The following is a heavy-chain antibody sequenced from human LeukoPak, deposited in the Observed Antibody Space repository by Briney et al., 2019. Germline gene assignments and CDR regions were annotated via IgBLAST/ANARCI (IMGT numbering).Heavy chain of an antibody. CDR1: GFTFTTYW. Sequence: GGSLRLSCAASGFTFTTYWMHWVRQAPGKGLVWVSRVNSDGSSTRYADSVKGRFTVSRDNARNTLSLQMNSLRAEDTAVYYCARGDYGGDSNAFDIWGPGTMVTVSS. J-gene: IGHJ3*02. CDR2: VNSDGSST. V-gene: IGHV3-74*01. CDR3: ARGDYGGDSNAFDI. D-gene: IGHD4-23*01.